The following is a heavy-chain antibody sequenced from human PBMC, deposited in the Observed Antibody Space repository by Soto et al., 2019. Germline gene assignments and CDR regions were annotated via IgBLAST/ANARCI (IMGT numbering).Heavy chain of an antibody. V-gene: IGHV1-18*01. CDR1: GYTFTAYG. CDR2: VSTNNADT. CDR3: ARELNTDSSAYYSFAY. J-gene: IGHJ4*02. Sequence: QVHLVQSGPEVKMPGASVKVSCKTSGYTFTAYGLAWLRQAPGQRPEWMGWVSTNNADTNYAQKFQGRVTMTTDRSMTTTYMELRSLRSDDTAVYYCARELNTDSSAYYSFAYWGQGTLVTVSS. D-gene: IGHD3-22*01.